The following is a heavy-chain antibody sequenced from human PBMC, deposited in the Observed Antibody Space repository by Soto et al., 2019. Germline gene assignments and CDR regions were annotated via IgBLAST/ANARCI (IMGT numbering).Heavy chain of an antibody. J-gene: IGHJ6*02. CDR3: ARHRLHEYYYYGMDV. CDR2: IDPGDSYT. V-gene: IGHV5-10-1*01. CDR1: GYSFTNYW. Sequence: ESLKISCKGSGYSFTNYWITWVRQMPGKGLEWMGRIDPGDSYTNYSPSFQGHVTISADKSISTAYLQWSSLKASDTAMYYCARHRLHEYYYYGMDVWGQGTTVSVS.